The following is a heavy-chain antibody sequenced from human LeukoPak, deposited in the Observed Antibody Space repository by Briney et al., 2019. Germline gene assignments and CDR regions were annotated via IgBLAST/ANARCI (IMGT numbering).Heavy chain of an antibody. CDR1: GGTFSSYA. CDR2: IIPIFGTA. V-gene: IGHV1-69*06. D-gene: IGHD3-16*02. Sequence: ASVKVSCKASGGTFSSYAISWVRQAPGQGLEWMGGIIPIFGTANYAQKFQGRVTITADKSTSTAYMELSSLRSEDTAVYYCASGYYDYVWGSYPLDYWGQGTLVTVPS. J-gene: IGHJ4*02. CDR3: ASGYYDYVWGSYPLDY.